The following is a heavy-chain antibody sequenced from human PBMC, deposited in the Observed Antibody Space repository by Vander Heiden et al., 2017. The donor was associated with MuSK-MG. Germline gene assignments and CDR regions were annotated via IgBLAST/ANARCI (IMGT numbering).Heavy chain of an antibody. V-gene: IGHV4-34*01. Sequence: QVQLQQWGAGLLQPSETLSLTCDVSGGSLSRFVWSWIRQSPVKGLEWIGESSHTGGTDYNPSLKSRVTISVDTSKNQISLKLGSVTAADTAVYYCARIGKSSTFNFDIFDFWGQGNLVTVSS. CDR3: ARIGKSSTFNFDIFDF. CDR2: SSHTGGT. D-gene: IGHD6-13*01. J-gene: IGHJ4*02. CDR1: GGSLSRFV.